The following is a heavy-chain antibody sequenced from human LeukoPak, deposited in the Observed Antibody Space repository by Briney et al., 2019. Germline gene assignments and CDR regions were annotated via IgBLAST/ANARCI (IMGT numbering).Heavy chain of an antibody. CDR3: ARGGNYGSGTYTAFDY. V-gene: IGHV1-2*02. CDR2: INPNSGDT. D-gene: IGHD3-10*01. J-gene: IGHJ4*02. Sequence: ASLKVSCKASGYTFTGYYIHWVRQAPGQGLQWMGWINPNSGDTHFTQNFQGRVTMTTDTSITTAYMELSRLRSDDTAVYYCARGGNYGSGTYTAFDYWGQRALVTVSS. CDR1: GYTFTGYY.